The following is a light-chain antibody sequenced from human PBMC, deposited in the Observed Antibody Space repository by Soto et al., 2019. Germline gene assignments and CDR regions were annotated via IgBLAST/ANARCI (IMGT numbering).Light chain of an antibody. J-gene: IGLJ2*01. CDR3: SSYAGSNFVV. V-gene: IGLV1-40*01. CDR1: SSNIGAGYG. Sequence: QPVLTQPPSVSGAPGQRVTISCAGTSSNIGAGYGVHWYQQLPGRAPKLLIHNYVNRPSGVPDRFSGSKSGTSASLAITGLQGEDEGDYYCSSYAGSNFVVFGGGTKVTVL. CDR2: NYV.